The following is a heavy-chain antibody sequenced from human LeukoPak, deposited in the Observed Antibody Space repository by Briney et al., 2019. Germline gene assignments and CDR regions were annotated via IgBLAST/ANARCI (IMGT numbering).Heavy chain of an antibody. CDR1: GGSISSYY. CDR3: AREGPRGGGNWAHDAFDM. D-gene: IGHD1-1*01. CDR2: IYYTGST. Sequence: SETLSLTCTVSGGSISSYYWSWIRQPPGKGLEGIGYIYYTGSTYYDPSLKSRVTISVDTSKNQLSLKLSSVTAADTAVYYCAREGPRGGGNWAHDAFDMWGQGTMVTVSS. J-gene: IGHJ3*02. V-gene: IGHV4-59*01.